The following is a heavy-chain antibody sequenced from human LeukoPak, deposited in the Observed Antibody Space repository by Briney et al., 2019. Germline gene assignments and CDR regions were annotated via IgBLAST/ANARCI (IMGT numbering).Heavy chain of an antibody. J-gene: IGHJ6*03. D-gene: IGHD2-15*01. Sequence: PGGTLRLSCAASEFTFSNYGMSWVRQAPGKGLEWVSVIYSGGSTYYADSVKGRFTISRDNSKNTLYLQMNSLRAEDTAVYYCARGGTYCSGGSCYSDYYYMDVWGKGTTVTVSS. CDR1: EFTFSNYG. CDR2: IYSGGST. V-gene: IGHV3-66*01. CDR3: ARGGTYCSGGSCYSDYYYMDV.